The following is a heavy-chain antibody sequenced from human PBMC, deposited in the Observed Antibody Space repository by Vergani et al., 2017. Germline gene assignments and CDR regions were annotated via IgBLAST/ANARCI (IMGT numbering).Heavy chain of an antibody. V-gene: IGHV4-4*03. D-gene: IGHD3-10*01. J-gene: IGHJ5*02. CDR1: GDSISSTVW. Sequence: QVQLQESGPGLVKPPGTLSLTCVVSGDSISSTVWWNWVRQPPGKGLEWIGEIYHTGTTRYNPSLKSRVVMSVDESKNEFSLKVTSVTAADTAVYYCARGGVREINWLDPWGQGAVVTVSS. CDR3: ARGGVREINWLDP. CDR2: IYHTGTT.